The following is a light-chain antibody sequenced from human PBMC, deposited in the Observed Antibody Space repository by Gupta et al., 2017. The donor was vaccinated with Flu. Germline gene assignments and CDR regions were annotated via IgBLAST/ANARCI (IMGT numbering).Light chain of an antibody. CDR2: GAS. Sequence: ERATLSCRASQSISRYLAWYQQKPGQAPRLLIYGASNRATGIPARFSGGGSGTDFTLTISSVEAEDFAVYYCQQRSNRPPYTFGQGTKLQVK. J-gene: IGKJ2*01. V-gene: IGKV3-11*01. CDR3: QQRSNRPPYT. CDR1: QSISRY.